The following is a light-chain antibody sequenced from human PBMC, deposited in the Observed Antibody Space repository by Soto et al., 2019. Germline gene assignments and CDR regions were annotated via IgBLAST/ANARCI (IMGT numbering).Light chain of an antibody. V-gene: IGLV2-14*01. Sequence: QSALTQPASVSGSPGQSITISCTGTSSDVGGYKYVSWYQQHPGKAPKLMIYDVSNRPSGVSNRFSGSKSGNTASLTISGLQAEDEADYYCCSYTSSSTLHVFGTGTKVTVL. CDR1: SSDVGGYKY. CDR3: CSYTSSSTLHV. CDR2: DVS. J-gene: IGLJ1*01.